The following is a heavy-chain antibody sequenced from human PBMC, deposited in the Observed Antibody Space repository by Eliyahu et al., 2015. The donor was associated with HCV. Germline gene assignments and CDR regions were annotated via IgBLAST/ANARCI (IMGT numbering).Heavy chain of an antibody. CDR2: INPNSGGT. CDR1: GYTFTGYY. V-gene: IGHV1-2*06. Sequence: QVQLVQSGAEXKKPGASXKVSCKAXGYTFTGYYMHWVXQAPGQVLEWMGRINPNSGGTNYAQKFQGRVTMTRDTSISTAYMELSRLRSDDTAVYYCARGNGNFDYWGQGTLVTVSS. J-gene: IGHJ4*02. CDR3: ARGNGNFDY. D-gene: IGHD1-1*01.